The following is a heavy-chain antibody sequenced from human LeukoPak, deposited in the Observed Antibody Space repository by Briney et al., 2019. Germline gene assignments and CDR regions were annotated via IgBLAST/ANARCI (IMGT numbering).Heavy chain of an antibody. CDR1: GGSISSSSYY. V-gene: IGHV4-39*07. Sequence: PSETLSLTCTVSGGSISSSSYYWGWIRQPPGKGLEWIGSIYYSGSTYYNPSLKSRVTISVDTSKNQFSLKLSSVTAADTAVYYCARGDGLYYYDSSIYFDYWGQGTLVTVSS. CDR2: IYYSGST. D-gene: IGHD3-22*01. CDR3: ARGDGLYYYDSSIYFDY. J-gene: IGHJ4*02.